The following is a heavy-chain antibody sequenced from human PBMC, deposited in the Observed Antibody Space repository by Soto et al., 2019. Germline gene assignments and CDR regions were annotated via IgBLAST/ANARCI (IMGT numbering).Heavy chain of an antibody. V-gene: IGHV3-23*01. CDR1: GFTFSSYA. CDR3: AKLWELLPGNFDY. J-gene: IGHJ4*02. CDR2: ISGSGVRT. D-gene: IGHD1-26*01. Sequence: EVQLLESGGGLVQPGGSLRLSCAASGFTFSSYAMSWVRQAPGKGLEWVSAISGSGVRTYYADSVKGRFTISRDNSKNTLYLQMNSLRAEDTALYYCAKLWELLPGNFDYWGQGTLVTVSS.